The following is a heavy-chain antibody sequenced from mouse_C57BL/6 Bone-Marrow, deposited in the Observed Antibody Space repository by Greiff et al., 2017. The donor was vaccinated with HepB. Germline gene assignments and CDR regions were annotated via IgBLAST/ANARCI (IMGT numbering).Heavy chain of an antibody. CDR2: INPYNGGT. J-gene: IGHJ4*01. CDR1: GYTFTDYY. Sequence: EVQLQESGPVLVKPGASVKMSCKASGYTFTDYYMNWVKQSHGKSLEWIGVINPYNGGTSYNQKFKGKATLTVDKSSSTAYMELNSLTSEDSAVYYCARSNWVLYYYAMDYWGQGTSVTVSS. V-gene: IGHV1-19*01. CDR3: ARSNWVLYYYAMDY. D-gene: IGHD4-1*01.